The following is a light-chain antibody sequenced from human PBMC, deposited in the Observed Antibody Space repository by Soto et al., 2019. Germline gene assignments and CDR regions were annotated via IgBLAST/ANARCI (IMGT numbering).Light chain of an antibody. Sequence: DIQRTQSPSSVSASAGDRVTITCRASQDISSRLAWYQQKEGKAPNLLIYGASILQSGVPSRFSGSGSGTDFTLTISSLQPEDFATYYCQHIHSFPIAFGQGTRLEIK. J-gene: IGKJ5*01. CDR2: GAS. V-gene: IGKV1-12*01. CDR3: QHIHSFPIA. CDR1: QDISSR.